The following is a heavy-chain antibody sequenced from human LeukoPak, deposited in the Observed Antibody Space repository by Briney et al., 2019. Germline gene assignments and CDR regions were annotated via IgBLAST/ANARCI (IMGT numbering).Heavy chain of an antibody. CDR1: GFTFSSYA. V-gene: IGHV3-23*01. Sequence: GGSLRLSCAASGFTFSSYAMTWVRQAPGKGLEWVSGISGSGGNTYYADSVRGRLSISRDNSKNTLYLQVNSLRAEDTAVYYCAKGRTEAGTLAPDYWGQGTLVTVSS. CDR2: ISGSGGNT. D-gene: IGHD6-19*01. CDR3: AKGRTEAGTLAPDY. J-gene: IGHJ4*02.